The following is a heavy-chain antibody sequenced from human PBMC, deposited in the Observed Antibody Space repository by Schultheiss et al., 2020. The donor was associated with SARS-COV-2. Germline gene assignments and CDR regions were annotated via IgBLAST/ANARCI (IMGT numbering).Heavy chain of an antibody. CDR2: ISSSGSTI. V-gene: IGHV3-48*03. D-gene: IGHD2-15*01. CDR3: ARDPSYCSGGSCYSFWFDP. CDR1: GFTFSSYE. J-gene: IGHJ5*02. Sequence: GGSLRLSCAASGFTFSSYEMNWVRQAPGKGLEWVSYISSSGSTIYYADSVKGRFTISRDNAKNSLYLQMNSLRAEDTAVYYCARDPSYCSGGSCYSFWFDPWGQGTLVTVSS.